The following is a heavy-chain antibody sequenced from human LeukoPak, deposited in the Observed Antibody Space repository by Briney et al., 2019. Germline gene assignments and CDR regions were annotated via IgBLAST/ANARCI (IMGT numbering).Heavy chain of an antibody. CDR1: GYTFTSYG. J-gene: IGHJ5*02. Sequence: ASVKVSCKASGYTFTSYGISWVRQAPGQGLEWMGWISAYNGNTNYAQKLQGRVTMTTDTSTSTAYMELRSLRSDDTAVYYCARERRYCSGGSCYENWFDPWGQGTLVTVSS. CDR2: ISAYNGNT. CDR3: ARERRYCSGGSCYENWFDP. V-gene: IGHV1-18*01. D-gene: IGHD2-15*01.